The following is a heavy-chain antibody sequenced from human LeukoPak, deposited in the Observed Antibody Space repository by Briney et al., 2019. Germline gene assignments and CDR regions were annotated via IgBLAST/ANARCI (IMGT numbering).Heavy chain of an antibody. Sequence: SETLSLTCAVYGGSFSGYYWRWIRQPPGKGLEWIGEINHSGSTNYNPSLKSRVTISVDTSKNQFSLKLSSVTAADTAVYYCARGGYDSSGYRSDYWGQGTLVTVSS. CDR2: INHSGST. J-gene: IGHJ4*02. CDR1: GGSFSGYY. V-gene: IGHV4-34*01. CDR3: ARGGYDSSGYRSDY. D-gene: IGHD3-22*01.